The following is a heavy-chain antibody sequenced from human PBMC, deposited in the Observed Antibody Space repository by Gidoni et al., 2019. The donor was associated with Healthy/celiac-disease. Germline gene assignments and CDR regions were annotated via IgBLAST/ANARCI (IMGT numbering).Heavy chain of an antibody. CDR2: IWYDGSNK. Sequence: QPGRSLRLSCAASGFTFSSYGMHWVRQAPGKGLEWVAVIWYDGSNKYYADSVKGRFTISRDNSKNTLYLQMNSLRAEDTAVYYCARDPTGPNGGNPYFDYWGQGTLVTVSS. V-gene: IGHV3-33*01. CDR3: ARDPTGPNGGNPYFDY. CDR1: GFTFSSYG. D-gene: IGHD2-15*01. J-gene: IGHJ4*02.